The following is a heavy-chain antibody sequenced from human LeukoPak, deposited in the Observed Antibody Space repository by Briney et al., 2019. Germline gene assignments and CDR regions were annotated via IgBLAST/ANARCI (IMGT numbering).Heavy chain of an antibody. D-gene: IGHD2-2*01. V-gene: IGHV1-18*01. J-gene: IGHJ5*02. CDR3: ARDFEDTLPAAMDWFDP. Sequence: GASVKVSCKASGYTFTSYGISWVRQAPGQGLEWMGWISAYNGNTNYAQKLQGRVTMTTDTSTSTAYMELRSLRSDDTAVYHCARDFEDTLPAAMDWFDPWGQGALVTVSS. CDR2: ISAYNGNT. CDR1: GYTFTSYG.